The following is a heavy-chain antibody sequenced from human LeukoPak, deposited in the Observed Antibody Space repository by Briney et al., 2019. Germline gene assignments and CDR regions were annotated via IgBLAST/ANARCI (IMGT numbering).Heavy chain of an antibody. CDR3: AKDPEYSTTNA. CDR2: ISDDGKTT. D-gene: IGHD2/OR15-2a*01. V-gene: IGHV3-30*18. CDR1: GFTFSSFG. J-gene: IGHJ5*02. Sequence: PGRSLRLSCVGSGFTFSSFGTHWVRQAPGKGLEWVAVISDDGKTTYYADSVKGRFTISRENSKNMLSLQMNSLRAEDTAVYYCAKDPEYSTTNAWGQGTLVTVSS.